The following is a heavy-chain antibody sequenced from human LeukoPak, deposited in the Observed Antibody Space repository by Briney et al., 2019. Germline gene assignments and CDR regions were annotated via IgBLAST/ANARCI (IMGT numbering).Heavy chain of an antibody. CDR2: INHSGST. CDR3: ATNPGGYCSSTSCYGEAP. CDR1: GFTVSSNY. Sequence: GSLRLSCAASGFTVSSNYMSWVRQPPGKGLEWIGEINHSGSTNYDPSLKSRVTISVDTSRNQFSLKLSSVTAADTAVYYCATNPGGYCSSTSCYGEAPWGQGTLVTVSS. V-gene: IGHV4-34*08. D-gene: IGHD2-2*01. J-gene: IGHJ5*02.